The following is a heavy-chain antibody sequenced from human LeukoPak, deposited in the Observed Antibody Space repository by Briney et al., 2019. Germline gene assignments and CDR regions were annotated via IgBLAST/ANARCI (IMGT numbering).Heavy chain of an antibody. V-gene: IGHV1-46*01. CDR2: INPSGGST. Sequence: ASVKVSCKASGYTFTSYYMHWVRQAPGQGLEWMGIINPSGGSTSYAQKFQGRVTMTRDTSTSTVYMELSSLRSEDTAVYYCARDPFPLYDSSGYLSYWGQGTLVTVSS. CDR1: GYTFTSYY. CDR3: ARDPFPLYDSSGYLSY. D-gene: IGHD3-22*01. J-gene: IGHJ4*02.